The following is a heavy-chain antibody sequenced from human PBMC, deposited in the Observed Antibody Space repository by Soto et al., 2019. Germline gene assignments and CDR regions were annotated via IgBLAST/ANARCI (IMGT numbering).Heavy chain of an antibody. J-gene: IGHJ4*02. D-gene: IGHD2-8*01. CDR1: GFTVSSNY. Sequence: AGSLRLSCAASGFTVSSNYMSWVRQAPGKGLEWVSVIYSGGSTYYADSVKGRFTISRDNSKNTLYLQMNSLRAEDTAVYYCARNHLDGRPDYWGQGTLVTVSS. CDR3: ARNHLDGRPDY. CDR2: IYSGGST. V-gene: IGHV3-53*01.